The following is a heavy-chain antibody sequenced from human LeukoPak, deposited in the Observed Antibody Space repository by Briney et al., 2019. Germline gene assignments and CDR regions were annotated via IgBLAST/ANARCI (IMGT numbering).Heavy chain of an antibody. J-gene: IGHJ4*02. Sequence: PGGSLRLSCAASGFMFNSYVMSWVRQAPGKGLEWVSAINGGGGNTYYADSVKGRFTVSRDNSKNKVYLQMNSLRADDTAVYYCAKSVVVITFRFDDWGQGALVTVSS. CDR2: INGGGGNT. D-gene: IGHD2-15*01. CDR1: GFMFNSYV. V-gene: IGHV3-23*01. CDR3: AKSVVVITFRFDD.